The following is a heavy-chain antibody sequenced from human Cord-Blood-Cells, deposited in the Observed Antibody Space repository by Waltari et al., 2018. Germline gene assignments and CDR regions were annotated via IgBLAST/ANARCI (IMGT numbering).Heavy chain of an antibody. CDR2: IYYSGST. CDR1: GGSISSSSYY. V-gene: IGHV4-39*01. Sequence: QLQLQESGPGLVKPSETLSLTCTVSGGSISSSSYYWGWIRQPPGKGLEWIGSIYYSGSTYYNPALKSRVTISVDTSKNQFSLKLSSVTAADTAVYYCATAKYYDFWSGYYFDYWGQGTLVTVSS. J-gene: IGHJ4*02. CDR3: ATAKYYDFWSGYYFDY. D-gene: IGHD3-3*01.